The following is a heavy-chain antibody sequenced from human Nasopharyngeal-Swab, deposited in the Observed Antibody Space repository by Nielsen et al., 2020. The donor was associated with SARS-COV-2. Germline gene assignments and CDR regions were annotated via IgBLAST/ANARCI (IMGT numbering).Heavy chain of an antibody. J-gene: IGHJ4*02. CDR3: TRDPYSTPPDY. CDR1: GFTFSTYA. D-gene: IGHD6-13*01. Sequence: GESLKISCAASGFTFSTYAMYWVRQPPGKGLEWVANIKHDGSDKNYVDSVKGRFTISRDNAKNLLFLQMNNLRAEDTALYYCTRDPYSTPPDYWGQGTLVTVSS. CDR2: IKHDGSDK. V-gene: IGHV3-7*01.